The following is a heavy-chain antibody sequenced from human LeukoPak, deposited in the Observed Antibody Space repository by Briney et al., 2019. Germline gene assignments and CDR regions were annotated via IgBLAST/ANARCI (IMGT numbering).Heavy chain of an antibody. CDR2: IYYSGST. Sequence: SETLSLTCAVYGGSFSGYYWSWIRQPPGKGLEWIGYIYYSGSTYYNPSLKSRVTISVDTSKNQFSLKLTSMTAADTAVYYCAREGGFRDDYWGQGTLVTVSS. CDR1: GGSFSGYY. V-gene: IGHV4-30-4*01. D-gene: IGHD5-12*01. CDR3: AREGGFRDDY. J-gene: IGHJ4*02.